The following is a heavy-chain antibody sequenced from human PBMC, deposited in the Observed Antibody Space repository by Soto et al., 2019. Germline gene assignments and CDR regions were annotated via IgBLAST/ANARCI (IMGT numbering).Heavy chain of an antibody. CDR1: GGSISSGDYY. V-gene: IGHV4-30-4*01. CDR3: ARARLAARLHWFDP. Sequence: SETLSLTCTVSGGSISSGDYYWTWIRQPPGKGLEWIGYIYYSGSTYYNPSLKGRVTISVDTSKNQFSLKLSSVTAADTAVYYCARARLAARLHWFDPWGQGTLVTVSS. CDR2: IYYSGST. D-gene: IGHD6-6*01. J-gene: IGHJ5*02.